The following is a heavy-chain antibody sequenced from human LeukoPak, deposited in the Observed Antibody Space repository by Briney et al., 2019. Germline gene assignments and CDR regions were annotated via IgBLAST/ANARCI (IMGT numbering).Heavy chain of an antibody. CDR2: ISPYNGNT. V-gene: IGHV1-18*01. Sequence: ASVKVSCKASGYTFSSSGINWVRQAPGQGLEWMGWISPYNGNTNSAQKLQGRVTMTTDTSTSTAYMEVRSLTSDDTAAYYCARGVAGHYYFDYWGQGTLVTVSS. J-gene: IGHJ4*02. D-gene: IGHD6-19*01. CDR3: ARGVAGHYYFDY. CDR1: GYTFSSSG.